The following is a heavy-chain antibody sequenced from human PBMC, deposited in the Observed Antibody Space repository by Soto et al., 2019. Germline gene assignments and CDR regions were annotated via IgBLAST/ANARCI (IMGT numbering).Heavy chain of an antibody. Sequence: TGGSLRLSCAASGFTFSTYSMNWVRQAPGKGLEWVSSITWNSDDIAYADSVKGRFTISRDNAKNSLYLQMNSLRAEDTAVYYCARDRYSYYDFWSGSLPYYYYGMDVWGQGTTVTVSS. V-gene: IGHV3-21*01. CDR3: ARDRYSYYDFWSGSLPYYYYGMDV. J-gene: IGHJ6*02. CDR1: GFTFSTYS. CDR2: ITWNSDDI. D-gene: IGHD3-3*01.